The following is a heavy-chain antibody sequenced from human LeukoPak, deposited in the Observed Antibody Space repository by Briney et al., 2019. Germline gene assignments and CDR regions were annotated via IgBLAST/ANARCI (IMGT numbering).Heavy chain of an antibody. J-gene: IGHJ6*02. CDR2: IRSKTYGGTT. CDR3: TRGPIQLWLYHGMDV. V-gene: IGHV3-49*04. D-gene: IGHD5-18*01. Sequence: GGSLRLSCTVSGFTFGDHAMSWVRQAPGKGLEWVGFIRSKTYGGTTEYAVSVKGRFIISRDDSTSIAYLQMNSLKTEDTAVYYCTRGPIQLWLYHGMDVWGQGTTVTVSS. CDR1: GFTFGDHA.